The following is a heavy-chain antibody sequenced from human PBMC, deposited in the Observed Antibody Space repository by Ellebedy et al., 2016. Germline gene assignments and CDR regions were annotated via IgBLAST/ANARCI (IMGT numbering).Heavy chain of an antibody. Sequence: GESLKISXVASGFTFGNFFMSWVRQAPGGGLEWISTISSGGDTTVSADSVKGRFTISRDNFRNTLYLQMNSLRAEDTAVYYCYYGHYSGSWGQGTLVTVSS. D-gene: IGHD4-17*01. CDR2: ISSGGDTT. J-gene: IGHJ4*02. CDR3: YYGHYSGS. CDR1: GFTFGNFF. V-gene: IGHV3-23*01.